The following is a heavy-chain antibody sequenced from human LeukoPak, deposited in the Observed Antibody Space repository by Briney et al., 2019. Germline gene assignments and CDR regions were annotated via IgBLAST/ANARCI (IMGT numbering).Heavy chain of an antibody. CDR2: IYPTGST. D-gene: IGHD2-15*01. Sequence: SETLSLTCSVSGGSISTYYWSWIRQPPGMPLEWVGYIYPTGSTDYNPSLKSRVTISVDTSKNQISLSLTSVTAADTAIYYCARHYCTGASCPDYFDYWGQGTLVAVSS. CDR1: GGSISTYY. V-gene: IGHV4-4*09. CDR3: ARHYCTGASCPDYFDY. J-gene: IGHJ4*02.